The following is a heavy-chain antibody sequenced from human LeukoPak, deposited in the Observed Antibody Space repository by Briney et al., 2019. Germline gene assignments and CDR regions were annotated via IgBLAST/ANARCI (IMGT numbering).Heavy chain of an antibody. CDR3: ARHGESGAAAGTLPPYHYYYYGMDV. D-gene: IGHD6-13*01. CDR1: GYSFTSYW. V-gene: IGHV5-51*01. Sequence: GESLKISCKGSGYSFTSYWIGWVRQMPGKGLEWMGIIYPGDSDTRYSPSFQGQVTISADKSISTAYLQWSSLKASDTAMYYCARHGESGAAAGTLPPYHYYYYGMDVWGQGTTVTVSS. J-gene: IGHJ6*02. CDR2: IYPGDSDT.